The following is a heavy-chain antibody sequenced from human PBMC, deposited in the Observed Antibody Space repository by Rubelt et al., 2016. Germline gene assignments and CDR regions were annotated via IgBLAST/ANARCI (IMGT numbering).Heavy chain of an antibody. D-gene: IGHD5-24*01. CDR2: IKQDGSVV. CDR3: GRMRDGSIGY. Sequence: DVQLVESGGDLVQPGGSLRLSCVASGFTFSDYWMTWVRQAPGKGLEWVSNIKQDGSVVNYVDSVKGRFTISRDNARNSQYLQMNSRRAEDTAVYYCGRMRDGSIGYWGQGTLVTVSS. V-gene: IGHV3-7*01. CDR1: GFTFSDYW. J-gene: IGHJ4*02.